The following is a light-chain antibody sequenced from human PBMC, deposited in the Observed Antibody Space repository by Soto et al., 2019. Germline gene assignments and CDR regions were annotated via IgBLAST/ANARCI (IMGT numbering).Light chain of an antibody. V-gene: IGKV3-15*01. CDR1: QSVSSK. J-gene: IGKJ1*01. Sequence: EIVMTQSPATLSVSPGERATLSCRASQSVSSKLAWYQQKPGQAPRLLIYGASTRATGIPARFSGSGSGTEFTLTISSPQSEDFAVYYCQQYNNWPVAFGQGTKVEIK. CDR2: GAS. CDR3: QQYNNWPVA.